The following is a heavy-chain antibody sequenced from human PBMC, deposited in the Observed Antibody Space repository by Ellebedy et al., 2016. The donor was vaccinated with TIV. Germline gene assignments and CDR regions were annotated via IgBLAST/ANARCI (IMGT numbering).Heavy chain of an antibody. V-gene: IGHV3-43*01. D-gene: IGHD4-11*01. CDR2: ISWDGDRT. CDR3: AKDSSPTSYYYYYMDV. CDR1: GFTFDDYT. Sequence: GGSLRLSXAASGFTFDDYTMHWVRQVPGKGLEWVSLISWDGDRTYYADSVKGRFTISRDNSMNSLYLQMNSLKTEDTALYYCAKDSSPTSYYYYYMDVWGKGTTVTVSS. J-gene: IGHJ6*03.